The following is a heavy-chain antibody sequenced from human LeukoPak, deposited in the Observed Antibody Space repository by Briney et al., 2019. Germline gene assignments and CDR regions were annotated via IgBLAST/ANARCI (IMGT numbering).Heavy chain of an antibody. D-gene: IGHD3-3*01. CDR2: IYYSGST. CDR3: ARRCTIFGVVMKYYFDY. V-gene: IGHV4-39*01. CDR1: GGSISSSSYY. Sequence: SETLSLTCTVSGGSISSSSYYWGWIRQPPGKGLEWIGSIYYSGSTYSNPSLKSRVTISVDTSKNQFSLKLSSVTAADTAVYYCARRCTIFGVVMKYYFDYWGQGTLVTVSS. J-gene: IGHJ4*02.